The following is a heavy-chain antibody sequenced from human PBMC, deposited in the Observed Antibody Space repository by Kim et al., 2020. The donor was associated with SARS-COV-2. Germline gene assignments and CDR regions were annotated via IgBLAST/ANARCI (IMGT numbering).Heavy chain of an antibody. J-gene: IGHJ6*02. CDR3: ARGRARIQLCLLTHYGMDV. V-gene: IGHV4-34*01. CDR1: GGSFSGYY. CDR2: INHSGST. D-gene: IGHD5-18*01. Sequence: SETLSLTCAVYGGSFSGYYWSWIRQPPGKGLEWIGEINHSGSTNYNPSLKSRVTISVDTSKNQFSLKLSSVTAADTAVYYCARGRARIQLCLLTHYGMDVWGQGTTVTVSS.